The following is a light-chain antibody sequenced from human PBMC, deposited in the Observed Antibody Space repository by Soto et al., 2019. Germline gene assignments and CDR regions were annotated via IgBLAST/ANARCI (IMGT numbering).Light chain of an antibody. J-gene: IGKJ1*01. Sequence: DIQMTQSPSSLSASVGDRVTITCQASQDINKNLIWYQQKPGKAPKLLIYDASDLETGVPSRFSGSGSGTDFTLTISSLQREDFATYYCQQSYSTPWTFGQGTKVEIK. V-gene: IGKV1-39*01. CDR1: QDINKN. CDR3: QQSYSTPWT. CDR2: DAS.